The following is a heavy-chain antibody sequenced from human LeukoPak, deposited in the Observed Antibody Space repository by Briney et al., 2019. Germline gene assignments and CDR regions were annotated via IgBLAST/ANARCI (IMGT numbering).Heavy chain of an antibody. CDR2: IWYDGSNT. D-gene: IGHD6-13*01. V-gene: IGHV3-33*01. J-gene: IGHJ4*02. CDR1: GFTFGTSG. CDR3: ARAGSSWVYFDY. Sequence: PGGSLRLSCAASGFTFGTSGMHWVRQAPGKGLEWVAVIWYDGSNTYYADSVKGRFTISRDNSKNTLYLQMNSLRVEDTAVYYCARAGSSWVYFDYWGQGTLVTVSS.